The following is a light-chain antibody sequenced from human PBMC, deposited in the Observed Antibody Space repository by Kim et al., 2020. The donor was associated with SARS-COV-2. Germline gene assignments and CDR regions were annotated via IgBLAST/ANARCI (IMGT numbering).Light chain of an antibody. Sequence: ITISITGSSSNIGAGYDVHCYQQLQGKVPRLLIHRNNTRPSGVPGRFSGAKSGNSATLAITGLQAEDEADYYCQSFDNSLSGRWVFGGGTKVTVL. V-gene: IGLV1-40*01. CDR1: SSNIGAGYD. CDR2: RNN. CDR3: QSFDNSLSGRWV. J-gene: IGLJ3*02.